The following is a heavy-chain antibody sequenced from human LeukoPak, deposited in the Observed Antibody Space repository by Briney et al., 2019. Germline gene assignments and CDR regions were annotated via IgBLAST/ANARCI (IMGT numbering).Heavy chain of an antibody. CDR3: TYLRTPYYNDKWLDH. V-gene: IGHV3-48*04. CDR2: SSSGSSPI. D-gene: IGHD3/OR15-3a*01. J-gene: IGHJ5*02. CDR1: GFTFSTFS. Sequence: GASLRLSCAASGFTFSTFSMNWVRQAPGKGLEWLAYSSSGSSPIYYADSVKGRLTISRDDAQNLVYLQMNSLRVEDTAVYYCTYLRTPYYNDKWLDHWGQGALVTVSS.